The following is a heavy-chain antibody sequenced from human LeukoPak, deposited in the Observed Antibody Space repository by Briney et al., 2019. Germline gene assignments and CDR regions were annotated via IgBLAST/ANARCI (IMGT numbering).Heavy chain of an antibody. D-gene: IGHD1-26*01. V-gene: IGHV4-30-4*01. CDR3: ARAGPYSGSNDAFDI. CDR2: VYYSGST. Sequence: SQTLSLTCTVSGGSISSGDYYWSWIRQPPGKGLEWIGYVYYSGSTYYNPSLKSRVTISVDTSKNQFSLKLSSVTAADTAVYYCARAGPYSGSNDAFDIWGQGTMVTVSS. CDR1: GGSISSGDYY. J-gene: IGHJ3*02.